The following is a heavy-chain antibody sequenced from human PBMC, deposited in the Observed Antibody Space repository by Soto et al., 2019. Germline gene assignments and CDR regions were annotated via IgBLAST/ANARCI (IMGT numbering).Heavy chain of an antibody. D-gene: IGHD6-19*01. V-gene: IGHV2-5*01. CDR2: IYWNDDK. CDR1: GFSLSTSGVG. Sequence: QITLKESGPTLVKPTQTLMLTCTFSGFSLSTSGVGVGWIRQPPGKAMEWLALIYWNDDKRYSPSMKSRLTITKDTSKNQVVLTMTNMDPVDTATYYCAHSKVAVAGGAFDIWGQGTMVTVSS. J-gene: IGHJ3*02. CDR3: AHSKVAVAGGAFDI.